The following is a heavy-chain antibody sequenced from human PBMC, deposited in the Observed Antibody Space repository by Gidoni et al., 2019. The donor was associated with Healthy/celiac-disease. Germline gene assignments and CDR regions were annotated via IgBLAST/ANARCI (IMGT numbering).Heavy chain of an antibody. J-gene: IGHJ4*02. CDR3: ARASPDYDYVWGSYRHPTLFDY. CDR1: GGSISSYY. D-gene: IGHD3-16*02. V-gene: IGHV4-59*01. Sequence: QVQLQESGPGLVKPSETLSLTCTVSGGSISSYYWRWIRQPPGKGLEWIGYIYYSGSTNYNPSLKSRVTISVDTSKNQFSLKLSSVTAADTAVYYCARASPDYDYVWGSYRHPTLFDYWGQGTLVTVSS. CDR2: IYYSGST.